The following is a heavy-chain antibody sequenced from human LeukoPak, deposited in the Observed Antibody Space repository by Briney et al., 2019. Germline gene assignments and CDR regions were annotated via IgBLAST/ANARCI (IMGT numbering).Heavy chain of an antibody. J-gene: IGHJ4*02. Sequence: PGGSLRLSCAASGFTFSSYAMTWVRQAPGKGLEWVSAISSSGGGTYYADSVKGRFTISRDNSKNTLYLQMNSLRAEDTAVYFCAKEFGSGYFDYWGQGTLVTVSS. CDR1: GFTFSSYA. CDR2: ISSSGGGT. V-gene: IGHV3-23*01. D-gene: IGHD2-15*01. CDR3: AKEFGSGYFDY.